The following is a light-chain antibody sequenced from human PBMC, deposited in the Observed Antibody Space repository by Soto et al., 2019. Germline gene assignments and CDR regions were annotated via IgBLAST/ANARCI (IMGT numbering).Light chain of an antibody. CDR2: AAS. V-gene: IGKV1-5*01. J-gene: IGKJ1*01. Sequence: DIQMTQSPSTLPASVGARVTITCRASQSISNWLAWYQQKPGKAPKLLIYAASSLQSGVPSRFSGSGFGTEFTLTISSLQPDDFATYYCQQYNSYRAFGQGTKVDIK. CDR3: QQYNSYRA. CDR1: QSISNW.